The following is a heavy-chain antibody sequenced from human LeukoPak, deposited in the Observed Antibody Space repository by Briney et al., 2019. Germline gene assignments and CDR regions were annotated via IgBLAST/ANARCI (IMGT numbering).Heavy chain of an antibody. CDR3: AGADSNYGGLGY. J-gene: IGHJ4*02. D-gene: IGHD4-11*01. Sequence: GGSLRLSCAASGFTFSSYDMHWVRQATGKGLEWVSAIGTAGDTYYPGSVKGRFTISRENAKNSLYLQMNSLRAEDTAVYYCAGADSNYGGLGYWGQGTLVTVSS. CDR2: IGTAGDT. V-gene: IGHV3-13*01. CDR1: GFTFSSYD.